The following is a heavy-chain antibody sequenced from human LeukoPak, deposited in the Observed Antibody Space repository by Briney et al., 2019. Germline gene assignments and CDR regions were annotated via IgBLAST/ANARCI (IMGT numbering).Heavy chain of an antibody. CDR2: IFHSGST. CDR1: GYSISSGYY. Sequence: SETLSLTCTVSGYSISSGYYWGWIRQPPGKGLEWIGSIFHSGSTYYNPPLKSRVTISVDTSKNQFSLKLSSVTAADTAVYYCAATRKVLYLFDPWGQGTLVTVSS. J-gene: IGHJ5*02. V-gene: IGHV4-38-2*02. CDR3: AATRKVLYLFDP. D-gene: IGHD3-16*01.